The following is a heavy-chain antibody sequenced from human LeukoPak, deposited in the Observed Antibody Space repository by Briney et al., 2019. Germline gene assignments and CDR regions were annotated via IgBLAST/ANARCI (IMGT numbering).Heavy chain of an antibody. CDR3: ARDRREDYDILTGLGFSYYYGMDV. CDR2: ISSSSSYI. Sequence: GGSLRLSCAASGFTFSSYSMNWVRQAPGKGLEWVSSISSSSSYIYYADSVKGRFTISRDNAKNSLYLQMNSLRAEDTAVCYCARDRREDYDILTGLGFSYYYGMDVWGQGTTVTVSS. V-gene: IGHV3-21*01. J-gene: IGHJ6*02. CDR1: GFTFSSYS. D-gene: IGHD3-9*01.